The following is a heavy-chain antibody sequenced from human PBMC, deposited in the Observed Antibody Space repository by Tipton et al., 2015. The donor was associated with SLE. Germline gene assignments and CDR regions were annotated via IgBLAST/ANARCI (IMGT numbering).Heavy chain of an antibody. CDR1: GGSFSGYY. Sequence: TLSLTCAVYGGSFSGYYWSWIRQPPGKGLEWIGEINHSGSTNYNPSLKSRVTISVDTSKNQFSLKLSSVTAADTAVYYCARGSHGYSSSWGQGTLVTVSP. V-gene: IGHV4-34*01. CDR3: ARGSHGYSSS. CDR2: INHSGST. D-gene: IGHD6-13*01. J-gene: IGHJ4*02.